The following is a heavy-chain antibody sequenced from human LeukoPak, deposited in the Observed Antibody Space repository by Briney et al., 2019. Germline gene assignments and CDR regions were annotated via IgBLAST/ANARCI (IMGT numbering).Heavy chain of an antibody. CDR3: ARHGLSAFDI. CDR2: IYYSGST. J-gene: IGHJ3*02. D-gene: IGHD2-2*01. Sequence: PSETLSLTCTVSGGSISSSSYYWGWIRQPPGKGLEWIGSIYYSGSTHYNPSLKSRVTISVDTSKNQFSLKLSSVTAADTAVYYCARHGLSAFDIWGQGTMVTVSS. CDR1: GGSISSSSYY. V-gene: IGHV4-39*01.